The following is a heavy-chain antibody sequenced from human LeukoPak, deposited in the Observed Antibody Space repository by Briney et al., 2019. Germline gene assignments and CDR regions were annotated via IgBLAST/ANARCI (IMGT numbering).Heavy chain of an antibody. D-gene: IGHD3-9*01. V-gene: IGHV4-30-4*07. Sequence: SETLSLTCAISGGTIRNDGYSWSWIRQPPGKGLEWVGYMHYDWTTYYNPSLTSRLTISIDTSKNQFALQLSSVTAADTAVYYCARQIYNILTGYPLNYYYYMDVWGKGTTVTVSS. CDR1: GGTIRNDGYS. CDR2: MHYDWTT. CDR3: ARQIYNILTGYPLNYYYYMDV. J-gene: IGHJ6*03.